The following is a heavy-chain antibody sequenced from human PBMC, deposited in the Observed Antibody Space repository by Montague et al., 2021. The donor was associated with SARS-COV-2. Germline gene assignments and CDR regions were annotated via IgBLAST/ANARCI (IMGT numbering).Heavy chain of an antibody. J-gene: IGHJ4*02. CDR1: GGSFHIFS. V-gene: IGHV4-34*01. Sequence: SETLSLTCAVYGGSFHIFSWGWIRQSPGKGLEWIGEVDHSGNTKYNPSLKSRATISVDTFKNQFSLNLTSVTAADTAIYYCARGTRAVQITPGFRYWGQGTQVAVSS. CDR2: VDHSGNT. D-gene: IGHD5-24*01. CDR3: ARGTRAVQITPGFRY.